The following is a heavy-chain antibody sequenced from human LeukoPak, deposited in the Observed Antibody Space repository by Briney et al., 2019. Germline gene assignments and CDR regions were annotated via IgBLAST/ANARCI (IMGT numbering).Heavy chain of an antibody. V-gene: IGHV3-48*04. D-gene: IGHD2-2*01. CDR1: GFTFSSYS. CDR3: ARRVPAGYFDY. CDR2: ISSSSTTI. J-gene: IGHJ4*02. Sequence: GGSLRLSCAASGFTFSSYSMNWVRQAPGKGLVWVSYISSSSTTIHYADSVKGRFTISRDSAKNSLFLQMNSLRAEDTAVYYCARRVPAGYFDYWGQGTLVTVSS.